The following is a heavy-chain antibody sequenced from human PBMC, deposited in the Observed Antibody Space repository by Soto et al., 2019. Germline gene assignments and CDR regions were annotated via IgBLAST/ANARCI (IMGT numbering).Heavy chain of an antibody. V-gene: IGHV1-69*13. CDR3: ARAVIYYFYGMDD. Sequence: SVKVSCKASGGTFSSYAISWVRQAPGQGLEWMGVIIPIFGTANYAHKFQGRVTITAYESTITAYMELNSLRAEDTAVYYCARAVIYYFYGMDDWGQGTTVTVSS. CDR2: IIPIFGTA. J-gene: IGHJ6*02. CDR1: GGTFSSYA.